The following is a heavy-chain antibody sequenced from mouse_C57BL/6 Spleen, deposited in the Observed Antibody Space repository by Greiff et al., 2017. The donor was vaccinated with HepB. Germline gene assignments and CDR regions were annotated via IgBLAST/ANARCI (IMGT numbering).Heavy chain of an antibody. J-gene: IGHJ2*01. CDR1: GYSFTGYY. D-gene: IGHD1-1*01. CDR2: INPSTGGT. CDR3: AIITTVVATDYFDY. Sequence: VHVKQSGPELVKPGASVKISCKASGYSFTGYYMNWVQQSPEKSLEWIGDINPSTGGTTYNQNFKVKATLTVDKSSSTAYMQLKSLTSEDSAVYYCAIITTVVATDYFDYWGQGTTLTVSS. V-gene: IGHV1-42*01.